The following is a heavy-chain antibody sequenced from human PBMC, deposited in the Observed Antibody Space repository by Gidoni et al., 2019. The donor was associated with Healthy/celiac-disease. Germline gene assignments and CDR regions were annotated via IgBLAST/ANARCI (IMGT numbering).Heavy chain of an antibody. Sequence: QVQLVQSGAEVKKPGSSVKVSCKASGGTFSSYAISWVRQAPGQGLEWMGGIIPIFGTANYAQKFQGRVTITADKSTSTAYMELSSLRSEDTAVYYCARGRYCSGGSCYPNYYGMDVWGQGTTVTVSS. V-gene: IGHV1-69*06. CDR2: IIPIFGTA. J-gene: IGHJ6*02. CDR3: ARGRYCSGGSCYPNYYGMDV. D-gene: IGHD2-15*01. CDR1: GGTFSSYA.